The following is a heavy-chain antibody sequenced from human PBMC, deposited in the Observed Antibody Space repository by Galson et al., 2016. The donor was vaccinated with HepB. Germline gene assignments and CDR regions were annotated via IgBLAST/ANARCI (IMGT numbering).Heavy chain of an antibody. Sequence: SVRLSCAASGLTLSSYAVTWVRQAPGKGLEWVSTISGSGNSILYGDSVKGRFTISRDNSKNIVYLQMNSLRAEDTALYYCAKDPNGDYIGAYDSWGQGTLVTVS. CDR1: GLTLSSYA. CDR2: ISGSGNSI. CDR3: AKDPNGDYIGAYDS. J-gene: IGHJ4*02. D-gene: IGHD4-17*01. V-gene: IGHV3-23*01.